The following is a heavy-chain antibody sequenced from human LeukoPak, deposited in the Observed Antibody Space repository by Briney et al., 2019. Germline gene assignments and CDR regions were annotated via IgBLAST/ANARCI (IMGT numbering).Heavy chain of an antibody. D-gene: IGHD1-1*01. CDR1: GGTFSTDS. CDR2: IVPIFATG. J-gene: IGHJ6*03. Sequence: SVKVSCKASGGTFSTDSISWVRQAPGQGLGWMGGIVPIFATGNYAQKFQGRLTITADESSSTAYMELSSLRSEDTAVYYCARPSQYYSRSWNDLYHYMDVWGKGTTVTVSS. CDR3: ARPSQYYSRSWNDLYHYMDV. V-gene: IGHV1-69*13.